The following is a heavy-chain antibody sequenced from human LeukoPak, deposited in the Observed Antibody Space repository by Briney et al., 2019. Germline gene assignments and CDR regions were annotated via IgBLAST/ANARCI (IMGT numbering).Heavy chain of an antibody. CDR2: MNPNSGNT. Sequence: ASVKVSCKTSGYTFSAFYMHWVRQAPGQGLEWMGWMNPNSGNTGYAQKFQGRVTMTRNTSISTAYMELSSLRSEDTAVYYCARGLTYYYYYYMDVWGKGTTVTISS. CDR3: ARGLTYYYYYYMDV. CDR1: GYTFSAFY. J-gene: IGHJ6*03. V-gene: IGHV1-8*02.